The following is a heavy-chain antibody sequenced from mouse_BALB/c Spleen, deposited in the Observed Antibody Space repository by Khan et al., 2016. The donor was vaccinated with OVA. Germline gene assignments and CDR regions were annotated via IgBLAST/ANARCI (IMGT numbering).Heavy chain of an antibody. CDR1: GFSLTTYG. CDR2: IWSDGRT. CDR3: ARNYTPRARNY. Sequence: QVQLQQSGPGLVAPSQSLSITCTVSGFSLTTYGVHWVRQPPGKGLEWLVVIWSDGRTTYNSALKSRLSISKDNSKSQVFLKMNSLQTDDTAMYFCARNYTPRARNYWGQGTSVTSSS. J-gene: IGHJ4*01. V-gene: IGHV2-6*02.